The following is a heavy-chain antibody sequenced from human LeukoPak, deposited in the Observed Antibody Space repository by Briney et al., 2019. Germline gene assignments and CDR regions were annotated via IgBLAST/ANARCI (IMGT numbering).Heavy chain of an antibody. CDR1: GFTFSSYA. Sequence: GGSLRLSCAASGFTFSSYAMSWVRQAPGKGLEWVSAISGSGGSTYYADSVKGRFTISRDNSKNTLYLQMNSLRAEDTAVYYGAKTQQLCRRCFDYWGQGTLVTVSS. CDR3: AKTQQLCRRCFDY. CDR2: ISGSGGST. J-gene: IGHJ4*02. V-gene: IGHV3-23*01. D-gene: IGHD6-13*01.